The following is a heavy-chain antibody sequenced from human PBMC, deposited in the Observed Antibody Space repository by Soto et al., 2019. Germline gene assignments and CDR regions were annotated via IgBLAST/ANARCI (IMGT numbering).Heavy chain of an antibody. D-gene: IGHD5-12*01. CDR2: IYYSGGT. Sequence: QVQLQESGPGLVKPSQTLSLTCTVSGGSISRGGYYWSWIRQHPGKGLEWIGYIYYSGGTYYNPSLKSRVTISVDTSENKFSLRLSSVTAADTAVYYCARKDSGYADYMDVWGKGPTVTVYS. J-gene: IGHJ6*03. CDR1: GGSISRGGYY. CDR3: ARKDSGYADYMDV. V-gene: IGHV4-31*03.